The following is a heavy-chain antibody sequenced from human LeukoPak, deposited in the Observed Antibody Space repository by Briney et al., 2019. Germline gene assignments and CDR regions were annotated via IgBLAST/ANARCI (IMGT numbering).Heavy chain of an antibody. J-gene: IGHJ5*02. CDR2: INPNSGGT. V-gene: IGHV1-2*02. CDR3: ARAGSIFGVINWFDP. D-gene: IGHD3-3*01. CDR1: GYTFTGYY. Sequence: ASVKVSCKASGYTFTGYYMHWVRQAPGQGLEWMGWINPNSGGTKYAQKFQGRVTMTRDTSISTAYMELSRLRSDDTAVYSCARAGSIFGVINWFDPWGQGTLVTASS.